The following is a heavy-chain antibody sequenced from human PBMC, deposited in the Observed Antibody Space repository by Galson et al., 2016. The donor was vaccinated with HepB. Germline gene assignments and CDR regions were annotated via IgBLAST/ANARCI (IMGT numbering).Heavy chain of an antibody. CDR1: GFSFDVYG. CDR2: INWSGTVT. D-gene: IGHD3-3*01. CDR3: TRDLFDYWSGPEGY. J-gene: IGHJ4*02. V-gene: IGHV3-20*04. Sequence: SLRLSCAASGFSFDVYGMSWVRQVPGKGLEWVAGINWSGTVTGYADSVKDRFTIARDNTQNSLYLEVSSLSAEDTALYYCTRDLFDYWSGPEGYWGQGTLVTVSS.